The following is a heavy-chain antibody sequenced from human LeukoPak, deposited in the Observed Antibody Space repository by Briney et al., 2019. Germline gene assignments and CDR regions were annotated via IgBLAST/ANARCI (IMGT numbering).Heavy chain of an antibody. CDR3: AELGITMIGGV. CDR2: TSGSGDRT. J-gene: IGHJ6*04. CDR1: GFTFSSYG. Sequence: GGSLRLSCAASGFTFSSYGMSWVRQAPGKGLEWVSSTSGSGDRTYYADSVKGRFTISRDNSKNTLYLQMNSLRAEDTAVYYCAELGITMIGGVWGKGTTVTISS. V-gene: IGHV3-23*01. D-gene: IGHD3-10*02.